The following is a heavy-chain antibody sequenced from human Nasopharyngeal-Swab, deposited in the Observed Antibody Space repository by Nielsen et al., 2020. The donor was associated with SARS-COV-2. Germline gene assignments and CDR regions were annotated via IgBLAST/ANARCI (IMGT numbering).Heavy chain of an antibody. V-gene: IGHV4-59*01. CDR2: IYYSGST. D-gene: IGHD3-10*01. CDR1: GGSFSGYY. J-gene: IGHJ3*02. CDR3: ARQLLWFGGEMAGDAFDI. Sequence: SETLSLTCAVYGGSFSGYYWSWIRQPPGKGLEWIGYIYYSGSTNYNPSLKSRVTISVDTSKNQFSLKLSSVTAADTAVYYCARQLLWFGGEMAGDAFDIWGQGTMVTVSS.